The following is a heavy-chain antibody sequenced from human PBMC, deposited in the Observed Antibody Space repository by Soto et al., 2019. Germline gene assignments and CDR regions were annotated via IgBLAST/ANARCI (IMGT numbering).Heavy chain of an antibody. V-gene: IGHV5-51*01. D-gene: IGHD4-17*01. J-gene: IGHJ4*01. CDR2: IYPDDSDI. Sequence: GESLKISCKGSRYRFTNYWIGWVRQMPGKGLEWMGIIYPDDSDIRYSPSFQGQVTISADKSISTAYLQWSSLKASDTAMYYCARWAGGVTTPHFDYWGQGTLVTVSS. CDR1: RYRFTNYW. CDR3: ARWAGGVTTPHFDY.